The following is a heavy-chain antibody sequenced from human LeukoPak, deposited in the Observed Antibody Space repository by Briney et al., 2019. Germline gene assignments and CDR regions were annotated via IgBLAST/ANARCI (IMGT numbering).Heavy chain of an antibody. CDR3: ARRAEAAAGTGGWFDP. D-gene: IGHD6-13*01. Sequence: GESLKISCKGSGYSFTSYWIGRVRQVPGKGLEWMGIIYPGDSDTRYSPSFQGQVTISADKSISTAYLQWSSLKASDTAMYYCARRAEAAAGTGGWFDPWGQGTLVTVSS. J-gene: IGHJ5*02. CDR2: IYPGDSDT. V-gene: IGHV5-51*01. CDR1: GYSFTSYW.